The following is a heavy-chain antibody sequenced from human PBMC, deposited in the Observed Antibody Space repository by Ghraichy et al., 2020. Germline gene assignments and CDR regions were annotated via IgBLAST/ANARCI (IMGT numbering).Heavy chain of an antibody. V-gene: IGHV4-61*01. CDR3: ARGTGPPYSSPVLDY. CDR2: IYYSGST. D-gene: IGHD5-18*01. Sequence: SETLSLTCTVSGGSVSSGSYYWSWIRQPPGKGLEWIGYIYYSGSTNYNPSLKSRVTISVDTSKNQFSLKLSSVTAADTAVYYCARGTGPPYSSPVLDYWGQGTLVTVSS. J-gene: IGHJ4*02. CDR1: GGSVSSGSYY.